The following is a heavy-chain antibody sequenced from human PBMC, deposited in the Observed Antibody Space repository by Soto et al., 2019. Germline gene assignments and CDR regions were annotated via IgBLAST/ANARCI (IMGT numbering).Heavy chain of an antibody. CDR3: SKEPRIVVVSGADDAFDI. V-gene: IGHV3-9*01. CDR1: GFTFDDYA. D-gene: IGHD2-2*01. J-gene: IGHJ3*02. CDR2: ISWNSGSI. Sequence: EVQLVESGGGLVQPGRSLRLSCAASGFTFDDYAMHWVRQAPGKGLEWVSGISWNSGSIGYADSVKGRFTISRDNAKNSLYLKMNVVRAEDTALYYCSKEPRIVVVSGADDAFDIGIQGTMVTVSS.